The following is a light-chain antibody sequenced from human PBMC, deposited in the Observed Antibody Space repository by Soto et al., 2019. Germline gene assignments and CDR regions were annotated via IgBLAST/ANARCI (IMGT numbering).Light chain of an antibody. CDR3: QQRSSWPFT. Sequence: EVVLTQSPDTFSLPPGERATLSCRASQSIGNYLAWYQQKPGQAPRLLIYATSNRATGIPARFSGSGSGTDFTLTISTLEPEDFAVYYCQQRSSWPFTVGP. CDR1: QSIGNY. J-gene: IGKJ3*01. V-gene: IGKV3-11*01. CDR2: ATS.